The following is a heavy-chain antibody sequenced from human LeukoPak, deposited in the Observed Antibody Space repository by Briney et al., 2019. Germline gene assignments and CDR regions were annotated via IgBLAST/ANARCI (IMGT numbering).Heavy chain of an antibody. CDR1: GFTFSSYA. CDR2: ISGSGGNT. D-gene: IGHD3-10*01. CDR3: AKTLQLVTYYYGSGSSYFDY. V-gene: IGHV3-23*01. J-gene: IGHJ4*02. Sequence: GRSLRLSCAASGFTFSSYAMSWVRQAPGKGLEWVSAISGSGGNTYYADSVKGRFTISRDNSKNTLFLQMHSLTAEDTAVYYCAKTLQLVTYYYGSGSSYFDYWGQGTLVTVSS.